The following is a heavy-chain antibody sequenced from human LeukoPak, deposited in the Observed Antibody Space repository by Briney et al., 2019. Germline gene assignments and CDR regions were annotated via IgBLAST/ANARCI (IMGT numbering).Heavy chain of an antibody. CDR1: GYTFTGYY. CDR3: ARDGNFAF. CDR2: INPNSGDT. J-gene: IGHJ4*02. Sequence: ASVKVSCKASGYTFTGYYMHWVRQAPGQGLEWMGWINPNSGDTNYAQKFRGRVNMTGNTSINTAYLDLSGLRSDDTAIYYCARDGNFAFWGQGTLVTVSS. V-gene: IGHV1-2*02.